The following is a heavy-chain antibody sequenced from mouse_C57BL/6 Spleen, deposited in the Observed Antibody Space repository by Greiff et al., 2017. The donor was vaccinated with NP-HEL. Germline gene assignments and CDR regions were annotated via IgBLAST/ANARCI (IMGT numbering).Heavy chain of an antibody. CDR1: GYTFTSYW. CDR2: IYPGRGST. V-gene: IGHV1-55*01. J-gene: IGHJ2*01. CDR3: ARSIITTVVEGY. D-gene: IGHD1-1*01. Sequence: QVQLQQPGAELVKPGASVKMSCKASGYTFTSYWITWVKQRPGQGLEWIGDIYPGRGSTNYNEKFKSKATLTVDTSSSTAYMQLSSLTSEDSAVYYCARSIITTVVEGYWGQGTTLTVSS.